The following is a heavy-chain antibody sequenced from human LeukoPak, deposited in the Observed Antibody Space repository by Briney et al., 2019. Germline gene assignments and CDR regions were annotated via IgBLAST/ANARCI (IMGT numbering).Heavy chain of an antibody. CDR3: ARVLRSGPAY. CDR1: GYTFSAYY. CDR2: INPNSGGT. D-gene: IGHD6-19*01. J-gene: IGHJ4*02. V-gene: IGHV1-2*02. Sequence: GVSVKVSCKASGYTFSAYYMHWVRQAPGQGLEWMGWINPNSGGTNYAQKFQGRVTMTRDTSTSTAYMELSSLRSDDTAVYYCARVLRSGPAYWGQGTLVTVSS.